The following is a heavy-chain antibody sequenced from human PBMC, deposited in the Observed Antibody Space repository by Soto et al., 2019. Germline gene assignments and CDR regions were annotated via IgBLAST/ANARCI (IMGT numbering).Heavy chain of an antibody. V-gene: IGHV3-74*03. CDR1: GFIFSSFW. D-gene: IGHD3-10*01. Sequence: EVRLEEAGGGLVQPGGSLRVSCSGSGFIFSSFWMHWVRQGPGKGLEWVSRINGDGASLAYAESVKGRFSISRDNVKNTLNLKMNSLGVDDTAVYCCAREGSLGLDVWGRGTTVTVSS. CDR2: INGDGASL. J-gene: IGHJ6*02. CDR3: AREGSLGLDV.